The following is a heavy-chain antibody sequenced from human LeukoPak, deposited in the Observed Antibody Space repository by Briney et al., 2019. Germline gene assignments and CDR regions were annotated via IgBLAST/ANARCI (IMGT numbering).Heavy chain of an antibody. V-gene: IGHV1-2*02. D-gene: IGHD3-3*01. CDR1: GYTFTGYY. J-gene: IGHJ6*04. Sequence: ASVKVSCKASGYTFTGYYMHWVRQAPGQGLEWMGWMNPNSGGTNYAQRFQGRVTMTRDTSISTAYMELSRLRSDDTAVYYCARGLTIFGVVSPRGMDVWGKGTTVTVSS. CDR3: ARGLTIFGVVSPRGMDV. CDR2: MNPNSGGT.